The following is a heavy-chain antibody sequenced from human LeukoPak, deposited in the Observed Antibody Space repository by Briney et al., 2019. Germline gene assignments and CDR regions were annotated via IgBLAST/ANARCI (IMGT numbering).Heavy chain of an antibody. CDR3: ARGLRGSPAFDY. CDR2: FDPEDGET. J-gene: IGHJ4*02. CDR1: GYTLTELS. V-gene: IGHV1-24*01. D-gene: IGHD2-2*01. Sequence: ASVKVSCKVSGYTLTELSMHWVRQAPGKGLEWMGGFDPEDGETFYAQKFQGRVTMTEDTSTDTAYMELSSLRSEDTAVYYCARGLRGSPAFDYWGQGTLVTVSS.